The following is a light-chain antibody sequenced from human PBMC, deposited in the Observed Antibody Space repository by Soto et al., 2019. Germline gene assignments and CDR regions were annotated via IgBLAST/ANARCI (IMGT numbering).Light chain of an antibody. CDR2: DAS. CDR3: QHYSTVWA. V-gene: IGKV1-5*01. CDR1: QSISTG. J-gene: IGKJ1*01. Sequence: DIQMTQSPSTLSSSVGDGVTITCRASQSISTGLAWYQQKPGKAPNLLIYDASTLESGVPSRFSGSGSGTEFTLTISSLQPDDFATYYCQHYSTVWAFGQGTKVDIK.